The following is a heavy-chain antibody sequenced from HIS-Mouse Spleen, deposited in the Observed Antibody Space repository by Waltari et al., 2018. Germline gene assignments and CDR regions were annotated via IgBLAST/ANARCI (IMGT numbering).Heavy chain of an antibody. V-gene: IGHV4-39*07. J-gene: IGHJ3*02. CDR2: IYYRGRT. Sequence: QLQLQESGPGLVKPSETLSLTCTVSGGSISSSSYYWGWIRQPPGKGLEWIGSIYYRGRTYSTPSLKSRVTISVDTSKNQFSLKLSSVTAADTAVYYCARDGYSGYGHDAFDIWGQGTMVTVSS. D-gene: IGHD5-12*01. CDR3: ARDGYSGYGHDAFDI. CDR1: GGSISSSSYY.